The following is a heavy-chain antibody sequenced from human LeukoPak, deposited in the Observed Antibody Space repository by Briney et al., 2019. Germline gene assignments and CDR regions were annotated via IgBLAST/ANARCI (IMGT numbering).Heavy chain of an antibody. CDR1: GGSFSGYY. V-gene: IGHV4-34*01. D-gene: IGHD4-11*01. J-gene: IGHJ4*02. CDR3: ADLYSNYGG. Sequence: MPSETLSLTCAVYGGSFSGYYWSWIRQPPGKGLEWIGEINHSGSTNYNPSLKSRVTISVDTSKNQFSLKLSSVTAADRAVYYCADLYSNYGGWGQGTLVTVSS. CDR2: INHSGST.